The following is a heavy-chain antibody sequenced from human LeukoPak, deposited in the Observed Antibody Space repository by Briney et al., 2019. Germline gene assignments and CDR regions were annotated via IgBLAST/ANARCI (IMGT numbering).Heavy chain of an antibody. CDR2: ISSSSSYI. D-gene: IGHD2-15*01. J-gene: IGHJ6*04. CDR1: GFTFSSYS. CDR3: AREDFVVVVAALDV. Sequence: PGGSLRLSCAASGFTFSSYSMNWVRQAPGKGLEWDSSISSSSSYIYYADSVKGRFTISRDNAKNSLYLQMNSLRAEDTAVYYCAREDFVVVVAALDVWGKGTTVTVSS. V-gene: IGHV3-21*01.